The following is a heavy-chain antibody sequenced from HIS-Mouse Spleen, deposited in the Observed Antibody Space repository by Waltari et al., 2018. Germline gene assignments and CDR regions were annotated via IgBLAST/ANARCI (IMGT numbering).Heavy chain of an antibody. CDR3: ARGGSSFDY. J-gene: IGHJ4*02. D-gene: IGHD6-6*01. CDR2: IYYSGRT. V-gene: IGHV4-39*07. CDR1: GGSISSSSYY. Sequence: QLQLQESGPGLVKPSETLSLTCTVSGGSISSSSYYWGGIRQPPGKGLEWIGSIYYSGRTYYNPSLRSRVTISVDTSTNQFSLKLSSVTAADTAVYYCARGGSSFDYWGQGTLVTVSS.